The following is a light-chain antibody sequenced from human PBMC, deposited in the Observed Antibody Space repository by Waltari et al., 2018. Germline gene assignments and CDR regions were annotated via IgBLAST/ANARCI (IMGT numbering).Light chain of an antibody. CDR3: AVSMRSGIWV. Sequence: QTVVTQEPSLSVSPGGTVTITCGLSSGPVSTTYHPYWFQQAPGPAPRTLIFDTYTRSSGVPDRFSGSILDNKSALTITGAQVDDESDYYCAVSMRSGIWVFGGGTKLTVL. V-gene: IGLV8-61*01. CDR2: DTY. CDR1: SGPVSTTYH. J-gene: IGLJ3*02.